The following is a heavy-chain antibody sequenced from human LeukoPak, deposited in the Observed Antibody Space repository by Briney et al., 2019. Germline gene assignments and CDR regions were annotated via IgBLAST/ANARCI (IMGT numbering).Heavy chain of an antibody. D-gene: IGHD3-10*01. CDR2: VERSGST. J-gene: IGHJ4*02. Sequence: SETLSLTCTVSGGSISNYYWSWIRQPPGKGLEWIGEVERSGSTNYNPSLKSRVTISVDTSKKQFSLKLTSVTAADTAVYYCVRGYGSGSYWNYWGQGTLVTVSS. V-gene: IGHV4-34*01. CDR1: GGSISNYY. CDR3: VRGYGSGSYWNY.